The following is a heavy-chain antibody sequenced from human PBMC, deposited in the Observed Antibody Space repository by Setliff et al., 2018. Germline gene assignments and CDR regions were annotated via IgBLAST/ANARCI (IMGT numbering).Heavy chain of an antibody. Sequence: QTGGSLRLSCVVSGFTFNDHAMTWVRQTPGKGLEWVSLISDRDDKSYYADFVQGRFTISRDKSNNTVYLQMHSLRAEGTAIYYCAKDRVNDGVWDFDSWGQGTLVTVS. V-gene: IGHV3-23*01. D-gene: IGHD2-8*01. CDR2: ISDRDDKS. J-gene: IGHJ4*02. CDR3: AKDRVNDGVWDFDS. CDR1: GFTFNDHA.